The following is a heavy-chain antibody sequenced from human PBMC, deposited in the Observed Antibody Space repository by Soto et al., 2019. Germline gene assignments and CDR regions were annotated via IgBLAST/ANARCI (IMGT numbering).Heavy chain of an antibody. D-gene: IGHD2-2*01. Sequence: PSETLSLTCTVSGGSISSGGYYWSWIRQHPGKGLEWIGYIYYSGSTYYNPSLKSRVTISVDTSKNQFSLKLSSVTAADTAVYYCARTYCSSTSCWFDYWGQGTLVTVSS. V-gene: IGHV4-31*03. J-gene: IGHJ4*02. CDR2: IYYSGST. CDR3: ARTYCSSTSCWFDY. CDR1: GGSISSGGYY.